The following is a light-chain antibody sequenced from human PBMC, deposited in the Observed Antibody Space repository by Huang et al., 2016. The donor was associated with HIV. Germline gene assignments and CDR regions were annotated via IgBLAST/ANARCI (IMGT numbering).Light chain of an antibody. CDR2: GSA. CDR1: QSVGGNS. CDR3: HQYGSSPGT. Sequence: EIVLTQSPGTLSLSPGERATLSCRASQSVGGNSLAWYQQKPGQAPRLLIYGSASRAAGIPDRFSGSGSETDFTLTISRLEPEDFAVYYCHQYGSSPGTFGQGTNLEIE. V-gene: IGKV3-20*01. J-gene: IGKJ2*01.